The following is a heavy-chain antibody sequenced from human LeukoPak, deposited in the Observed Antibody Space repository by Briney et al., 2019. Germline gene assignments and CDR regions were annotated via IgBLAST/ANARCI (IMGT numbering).Heavy chain of an antibody. D-gene: IGHD3-10*01. CDR2: IYYSGST. Sequence: SETLSLTCTVSGGSISSYYWSWIRQPPGKGLEWIGYIYYSGSTNYNPSLKSRVTISVDTSKNQFSLKLSSVTAADTAVYYCASTEYSSGSLYWGQGTLVTVSS. V-gene: IGHV4-59*01. CDR3: ASTEYSSGSLY. J-gene: IGHJ4*02. CDR1: GGSISSYY.